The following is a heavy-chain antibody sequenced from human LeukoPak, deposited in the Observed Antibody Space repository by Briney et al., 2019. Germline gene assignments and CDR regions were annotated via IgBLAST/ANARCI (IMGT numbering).Heavy chain of an antibody. J-gene: IGHJ4*02. CDR3: ASDLKNGF. Sequence: MASETLSLTCTVSGGSMSSSSYYWSWIRQPPGKGLEWIGYIYYSGSTNYNPSLKSRVTISVDTSKNQFSLKLSSVTAADTAVYYCASDLKNGFWGQGTLVTVSS. V-gene: IGHV4-61*01. D-gene: IGHD1-1*01. CDR2: IYYSGST. CDR1: GGSMSSSSYY.